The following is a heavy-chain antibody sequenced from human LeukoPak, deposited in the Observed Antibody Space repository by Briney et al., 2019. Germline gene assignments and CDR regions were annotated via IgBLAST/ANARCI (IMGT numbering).Heavy chain of an antibody. Sequence: PGGSLRLSCAASGFTFSSYAMSWVRQAPGKGLEWVSGISGNGGTTYYADSVKGRFTISRDNSKNTLYLQMNSLRAEDTAVYYCAKSGYNRFDYWGQGTLVTVSS. CDR1: GFTFSSYA. CDR3: AKSGYNRFDY. V-gene: IGHV3-23*01. J-gene: IGHJ4*02. CDR2: ISGNGGTT. D-gene: IGHD5-24*01.